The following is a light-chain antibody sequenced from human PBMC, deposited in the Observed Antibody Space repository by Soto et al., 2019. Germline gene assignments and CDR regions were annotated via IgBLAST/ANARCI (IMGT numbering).Light chain of an antibody. Sequence: QSALTQPASVSGSPGQSITISCTGTSSDVGGYNYVSWYQQHPGKAPKLMIYDVSNRPSGVSNRFSGSKSGNTASLTISGLQAEDEADYYGSSYTSSSTLDVVLGGGTKLTVL. J-gene: IGLJ2*01. CDR1: SSDVGGYNY. V-gene: IGLV2-14*01. CDR3: SSYTSSSTLDVV. CDR2: DVS.